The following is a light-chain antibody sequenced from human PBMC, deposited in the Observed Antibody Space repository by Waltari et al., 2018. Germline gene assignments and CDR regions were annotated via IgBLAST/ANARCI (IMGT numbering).Light chain of an antibody. Sequence: EIVLTKSPGTLSLSPGERATLSCRASQSSSKYLAWYQQKPGQAPRLLIYHASSRAAGIPDRFRGSGSGTDFSLSISRLEPEDFAVYYCQHYESLPVTFGQGTKVEIK. V-gene: IGKV3-20*01. CDR3: QHYESLPVT. CDR2: HAS. CDR1: QSSSKY. J-gene: IGKJ1*01.